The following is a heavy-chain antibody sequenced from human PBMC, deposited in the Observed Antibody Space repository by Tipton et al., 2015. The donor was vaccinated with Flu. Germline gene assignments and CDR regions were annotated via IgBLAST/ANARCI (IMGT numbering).Heavy chain of an antibody. V-gene: IGHV3-33*01. CDR1: GFDFSVCG. CDR2: IWYDGSNI. J-gene: IGHJ6*01. D-gene: IGHD3-16*01. Sequence: RSLRLSCKVSGFDFSVCGMHWVRQAPGKGLEWVAVIWYDGSNIHYADSVKGRFTISRDNSKNTLYLQMNGLRAEDTAVYYCARDEGVVNYYFGMDAWGQGTTVTASS. CDR3: ARDEGVVNYYFGMDA.